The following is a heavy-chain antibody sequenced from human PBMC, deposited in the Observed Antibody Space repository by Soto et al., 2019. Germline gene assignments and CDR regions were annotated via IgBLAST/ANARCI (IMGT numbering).Heavy chain of an antibody. J-gene: IGHJ5*02. CDR3: ARDRATMVRGVIPRWFDP. CDR1: GGSISSYH. V-gene: IGHV4-4*08. D-gene: IGHD3-10*01. CDR2: TSNSAPT. Sequence: SETLSLTCTVSGGSISSYHWSWIRQSPGKGLEWIGYTSNSAPTIYNPSLKSRVTISADTSKNQFSLRLSSVTAADTAVYYCARDRATMVRGVIPRWFDPWGQGTLVTVSS.